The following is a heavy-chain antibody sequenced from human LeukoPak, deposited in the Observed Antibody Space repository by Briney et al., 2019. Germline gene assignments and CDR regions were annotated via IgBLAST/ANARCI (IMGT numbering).Heavy chain of an antibody. CDR2: ISSSSSTI. J-gene: IGHJ3*02. D-gene: IGHD1-26*01. Sequence: GGSLRLSCAASGFTFNTYTMNWVRQAPGKGLEWVSYISSSSSTIYYADSVKGRFTISRDNAKNSLYLQMNSLRAEDTAVYYCARGRELQAFDIWGQGTMVTVSS. CDR3: ARGRELQAFDI. CDR1: GFTFNTYT. V-gene: IGHV3-48*01.